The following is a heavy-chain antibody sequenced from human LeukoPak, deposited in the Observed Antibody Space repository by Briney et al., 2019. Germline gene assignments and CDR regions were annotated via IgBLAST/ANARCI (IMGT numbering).Heavy chain of an antibody. CDR1: GFTFSGYA. D-gene: IGHD1-26*01. Sequence: PGGSLRLSCAASGFTFSGYAMNWVRQAPGKGLEWVSAITGSGGSTYYADSVKGRFTLSRDDSKNTAYLQMNSLKTEDTAVYYCIRGAASGSYYGFDVWGQGATVTVSS. V-gene: IGHV3-23*01. J-gene: IGHJ6*02. CDR3: IRGAASGSYYGFDV. CDR2: ITGSGGST.